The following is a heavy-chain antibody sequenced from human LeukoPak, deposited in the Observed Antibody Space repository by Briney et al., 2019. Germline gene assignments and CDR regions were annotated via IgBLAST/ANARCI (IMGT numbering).Heavy chain of an antibody. D-gene: IGHD6-6*01. CDR1: GYTFTSYG. V-gene: IGHV1-69*13. Sequence: ASVKVSCKASGYTFTSYGISWVRQAPGQGLEWMGGIIPTFGTANYAQKFQGRVTITADESTSTAYMELSSLRSEDTAVYYCARVTHSDYSSSSETPDDYWGQGTLVTVSS. J-gene: IGHJ4*02. CDR2: IIPTFGTA. CDR3: ARVTHSDYSSSSETPDDY.